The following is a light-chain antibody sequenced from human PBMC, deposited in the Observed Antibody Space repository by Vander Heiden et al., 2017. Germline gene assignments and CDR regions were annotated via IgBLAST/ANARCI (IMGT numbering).Light chain of an antibody. CDR2: RDS. CDR1: NVGSKN. V-gene: IGLV3-9*01. J-gene: IGLJ3*02. CDR3: QVSDSSTDCWV. Sequence: SYELTQPPAVSVALGQTDRITCGGNNVGSKNVHWYQQKPAQAPVLVIVRDSNRPSGIPERFSGSNSGNTATPTITRAQAGDEADYYCQVSDSSTDCWVFGGGTKLTVL.